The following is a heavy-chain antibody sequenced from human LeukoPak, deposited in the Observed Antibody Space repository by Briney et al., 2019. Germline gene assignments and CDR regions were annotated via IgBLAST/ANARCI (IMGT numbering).Heavy chain of an antibody. CDR2: INGDGSST. J-gene: IGHJ4*02. D-gene: IGHD3-10*02. CDR1: GFTFSSYW. V-gene: IGHV3-74*01. Sequence: GGPLRLSCAASGFTFSSYWMHCVRQAPGKGLVWVSRINGDGSSTSYADSVKGRFTISRDNAKNTLYLQMNSLRADDTAVYYCTRDMSPAHFWGQGTLVTVSS. CDR3: TRDMSPAHF.